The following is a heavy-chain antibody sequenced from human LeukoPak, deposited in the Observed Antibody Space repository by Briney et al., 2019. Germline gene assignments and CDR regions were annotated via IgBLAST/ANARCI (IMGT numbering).Heavy chain of an antibody. CDR1: GGSISGSGYY. V-gene: IGHV4-39*01. Sequence: SETLSLTCTVSGGSISGSGYYLGWIRQPPGKGLEWIGNIYYTESTYYNASLQSRVTISIDMSKNQFSLRLNSVTAADTAMYYCVKSGGYGLIDYWGQGTLVTVSS. J-gene: IGHJ4*02. CDR2: IYYTEST. D-gene: IGHD1-26*01. CDR3: VKSGGYGLIDY.